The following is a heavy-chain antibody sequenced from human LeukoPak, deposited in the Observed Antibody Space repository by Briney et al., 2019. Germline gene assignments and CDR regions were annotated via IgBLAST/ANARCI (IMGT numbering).Heavy chain of an antibody. CDR1: GYTLTELS. V-gene: IGHV1-24*01. D-gene: IGHD1-1*01. Sequence: ASVKVSCKVSGYTLTELSMHWVRQAPGKGLEWMGGFDSEDGETIYAQKFQGRVTMTEDTSTDTAYMELSSLRSEDTAVYYCATVNSLERRGGYFDYWGQGTLVTASS. J-gene: IGHJ4*02. CDR2: FDSEDGET. CDR3: ATVNSLERRGGYFDY.